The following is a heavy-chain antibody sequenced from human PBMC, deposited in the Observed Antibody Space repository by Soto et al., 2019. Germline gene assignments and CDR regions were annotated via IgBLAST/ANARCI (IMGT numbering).Heavy chain of an antibody. V-gene: IGHV1-69*01. J-gene: IGHJ4*02. D-gene: IGHD3-22*01. Sequence: GASVEVSCKASGGTFSSYAISWVRQAPGQGLEWMGGIIPIFGTANYAQKFQGRVTITADESTSTAYMELSSLRSEDTAVYYCATRGPYYYDSSGYYSYYFDYWGQGTLVTVSS. CDR1: GGTFSSYA. CDR3: ATRGPYYYDSSGYYSYYFDY. CDR2: IIPIFGTA.